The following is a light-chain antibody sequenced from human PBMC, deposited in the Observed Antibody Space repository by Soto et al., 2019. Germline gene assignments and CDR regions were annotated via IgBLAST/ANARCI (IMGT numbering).Light chain of an antibody. J-gene: IGLJ1*01. Sequence: QSALTQPASVSGSPGQSITISCTGTSSDVGGYNYVSWYQQHPGKAPKLMIYDVSNRPSGVSNRFSGSKSGNTASLTISGLQAEDEADYYCCSYTSSSTRDVFGTGTKVTVL. CDR1: SSDVGGYNY. CDR2: DVS. CDR3: CSYTSSSTRDV. V-gene: IGLV2-14*01.